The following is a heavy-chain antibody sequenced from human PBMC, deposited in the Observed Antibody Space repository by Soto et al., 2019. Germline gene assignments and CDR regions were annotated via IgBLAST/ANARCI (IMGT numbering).Heavy chain of an antibody. V-gene: IGHV1-69*13. CDR1: GGTFTTYD. Sequence: SVKVSCKATGGTFTTYDCNWGRQAPGQGLEWMGAIIPRFGTPRYAQRCRERVTISADEVPSTVYLTLTDLRPDDTAVFYCAAGYSHHTGRFGAIDFWGHGTLVTDSS. CDR2: IIPRFGTP. CDR3: AAGYSHHTGRFGAIDF. D-gene: IGHD3-16*01. J-gene: IGHJ4*01.